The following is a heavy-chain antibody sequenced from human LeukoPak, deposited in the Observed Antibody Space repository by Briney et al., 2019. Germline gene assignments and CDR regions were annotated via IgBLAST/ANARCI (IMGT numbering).Heavy chain of an antibody. D-gene: IGHD2-2*01. V-gene: IGHV3-30*02. CDR3: ATLPATTYYFHY. CDR1: GFTLTSYA. CDR2: IRYDGSNK. J-gene: IGHJ4*02. Sequence: PGGSLRLSCAASGFTLTSYAMHWVRQAPGKGLEWVAFIRYDGSNKYYADSVKGRFTLSRDNSKNTLYLQMNSLRAEDTAVYYCATLPATTYYFHYWGQGTLVTVSS.